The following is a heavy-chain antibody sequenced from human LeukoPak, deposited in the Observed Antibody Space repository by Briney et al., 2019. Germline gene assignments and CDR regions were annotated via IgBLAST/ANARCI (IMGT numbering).Heavy chain of an antibody. CDR2: MNPNSGNT. CDR1: GYTFTSYD. D-gene: IGHD4-17*01. J-gene: IGHJ5*02. V-gene: IGHV1-8*01. CDR3: AEAPTVTTLGAMDWFDP. Sequence: ASVKVSCKASGYTFTSYDINWVRQATGQGLEWMGWMNPNSGNTGYAQKFQGRVTMTRNTSISTAYMELSSLRSEDTAVYYCAEAPTVTTLGAMDWFDPWGQGTLVTVSS.